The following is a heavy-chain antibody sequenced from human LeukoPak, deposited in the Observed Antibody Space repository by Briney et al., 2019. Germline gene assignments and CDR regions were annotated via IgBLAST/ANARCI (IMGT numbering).Heavy chain of an antibody. D-gene: IGHD3-22*01. CDR1: GFTFSSYA. CDR3: AKDPRGGYYDSSGCYYFDY. Sequence: GGSLRLSCAASGFTFSSYAMSWVRQAPGKGLEWVSAISGSGGSTYYADSVKGRFTISRDNSKNTLYLQMNSLRAEDTAVYYCAKDPRGGYYDSSGCYYFDYWGQGTLVTVSS. V-gene: IGHV3-23*01. J-gene: IGHJ4*02. CDR2: ISGSGGST.